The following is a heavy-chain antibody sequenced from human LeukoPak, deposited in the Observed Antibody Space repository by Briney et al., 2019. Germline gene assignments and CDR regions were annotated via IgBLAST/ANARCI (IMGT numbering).Heavy chain of an antibody. CDR3: ARDPGIAARQWFDP. J-gene: IGHJ5*02. V-gene: IGHV1-3*01. D-gene: IGHD6-6*01. Sequence: ASVKVSCKASGYIFINYGINWVRQALGQRLEWMGWINAGNGNTKYSQKFQGRVTITRDTSASTAYMELSSLRSEDTAVYYCARDPGIAARQWFDPWGQGTLVTVSS. CDR2: INAGNGNT. CDR1: GYIFINYG.